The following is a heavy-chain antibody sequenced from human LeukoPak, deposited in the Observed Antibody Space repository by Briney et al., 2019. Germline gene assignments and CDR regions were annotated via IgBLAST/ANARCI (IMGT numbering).Heavy chain of an antibody. D-gene: IGHD1-26*01. CDR3: ARDLVDGVGAPGAY. V-gene: IGHV1-69*13. CDR1: GYTFTGYY. CDR2: IIPIFGTA. J-gene: IGHJ4*02. Sequence: ASVKVSCKASGYTFTGYYMHWVRQAPGQGLEWMGGIIPIFGTANYAQKFQGRVTITADESTSTAYMELRSLRSDDTAVFYCARDLVDGVGAPGAYWGQGALVTVSS.